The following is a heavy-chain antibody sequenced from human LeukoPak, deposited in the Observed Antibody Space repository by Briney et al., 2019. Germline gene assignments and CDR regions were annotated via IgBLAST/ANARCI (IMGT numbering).Heavy chain of an antibody. D-gene: IGHD1-26*01. CDR1: GLTFSSHW. CDR3: ARDRGSTNWFDP. V-gene: IGHV3-74*01. Sequence: GGFLRLSCAASGLTFSSHWMHWVRQAPGKGLVWVSRITNDGSSTTYADSVKGRFTISRDNARNTLFLQMNSLRVEDTAVYYCARDRGSTNWFDPWGQGTLVTVSS. J-gene: IGHJ5*02. CDR2: ITNDGSST.